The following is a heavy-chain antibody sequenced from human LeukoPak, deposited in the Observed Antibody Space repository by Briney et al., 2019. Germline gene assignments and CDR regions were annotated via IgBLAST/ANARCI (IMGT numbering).Heavy chain of an antibody. CDR1: GFTFSSYE. CDR2: ISSSGSTI. V-gene: IGHV3-48*03. D-gene: IGHD3-10*01. J-gene: IGHJ5*02. CDR3: ARETYGSGSLP. Sequence: GGSLRLSCAASGFTFSSYEMNWVRQAPGKGLEWVSYISSSGSTIYYADSVKGRFTISRDNAKNSLYLQMNSLRAEDTAVYYCARETYGSGSLPWGQGTLVTVSS.